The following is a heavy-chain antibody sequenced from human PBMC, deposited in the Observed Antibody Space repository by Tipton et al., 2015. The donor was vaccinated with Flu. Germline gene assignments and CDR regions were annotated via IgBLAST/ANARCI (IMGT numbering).Heavy chain of an antibody. Sequence: VQLVQSGAEVKKPGASVKVSCKTSGYSFNSYGISWVRQAPGQGLEWMGWISAYTDNRNYAQRFQGRVTMTTDTSTSTAFMELRSLRSDDAAVYYCARDMPQGIVVIPPAKRFDFWGQGTLVTVSS. J-gene: IGHJ4*02. CDR1: GYSFNSYG. CDR3: ARDMPQGIVVIPPAKRFDF. D-gene: IGHD2-2*01. CDR2: ISAYTDNR. V-gene: IGHV1-18*01.